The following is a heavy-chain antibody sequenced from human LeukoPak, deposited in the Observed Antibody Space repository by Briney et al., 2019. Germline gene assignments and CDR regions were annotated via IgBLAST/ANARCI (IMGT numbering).Heavy chain of an antibody. CDR2: INHSGST. J-gene: IGHJ5*02. CDR3: ARVGSPYSSSWYWFDP. Sequence: SETLSLTCAVYGGSFSGYYWSWIRQPPGRGLEWIGEINHSGSTNYNPSLKSRVTISVDTSKNQFSLKLSSVTAADTAVYYCARVGSPYSSSWYWFDPWGQGTLVTVSS. V-gene: IGHV4-34*01. D-gene: IGHD6-13*01. CDR1: GGSFSGYY.